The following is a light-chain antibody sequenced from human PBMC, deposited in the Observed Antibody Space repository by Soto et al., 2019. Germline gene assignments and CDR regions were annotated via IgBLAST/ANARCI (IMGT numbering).Light chain of an antibody. J-gene: IGKJ4*01. CDR2: LGY. CDR3: MQAIQTLT. V-gene: IGKV2-28*01. CDR1: QSLLHSNGYNY. Sequence: DIVITQSPLSLPVTPGEPASISCRSSQSLLHSNGYNYLDWYLQKPGQSPQLLIYLGYNRASGVPDRFGGSGSGTDFTLKIRRVEAEDIGVYYCMQAIQTLTFGGGTKVEIK.